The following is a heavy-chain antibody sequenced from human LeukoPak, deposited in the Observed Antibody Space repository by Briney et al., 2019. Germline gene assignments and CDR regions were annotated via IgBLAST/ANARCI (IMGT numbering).Heavy chain of an antibody. CDR3: ARAKGPRGAKD. CDR1: GGSISRHY. J-gene: IGHJ4*02. D-gene: IGHD3-16*01. Sequence: SETLSLTCTVSGGSISRHYWSWIWQPPGKGLEWIGYIYYSGSTNYNPSLKSRVTISVDTSKNQFSLKLSSVTAADTAVYYCARAKGPRGAKDWGQGTLVTVSS. V-gene: IGHV4-59*11. CDR2: IYYSGST.